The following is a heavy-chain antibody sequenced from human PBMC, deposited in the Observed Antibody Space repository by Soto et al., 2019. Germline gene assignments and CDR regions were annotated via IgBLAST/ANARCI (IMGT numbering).Heavy chain of an antibody. Sequence: SETLSLTCTVSGGSISSYYWSWIRQPPGKGLEWIGYIYYSGSTNYNPSLKSRVTISVDTSKNQFSLKLSSVTAADTAVYYCARGHHPSPPNMITFGGALGYWGQGTLVTVSS. J-gene: IGHJ4*02. CDR1: GGSISSYY. CDR3: ARGHHPSPPNMITFGGALGY. V-gene: IGHV4-59*01. D-gene: IGHD3-16*01. CDR2: IYYSGST.